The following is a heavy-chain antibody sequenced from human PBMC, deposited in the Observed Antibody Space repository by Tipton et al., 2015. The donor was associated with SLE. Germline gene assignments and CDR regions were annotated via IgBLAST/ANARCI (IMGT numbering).Heavy chain of an antibody. D-gene: IGHD3-9*01. CDR3: ARVSRDILTGYSSFDS. Sequence: QSGPEVKKPGASVRVSCKASGFSVTGYYMHWVRQAPGQGLEWMGWINGNSGDTKYAQRFQGRVTMTRDTSINTAYMDLYRLTSDDTAVYYCARVSRDILTGYSSFDSWGQGTLVIVSS. CDR2: INGNSGDT. J-gene: IGHJ4*02. CDR1: GFSVTGYY. V-gene: IGHV1-2*02.